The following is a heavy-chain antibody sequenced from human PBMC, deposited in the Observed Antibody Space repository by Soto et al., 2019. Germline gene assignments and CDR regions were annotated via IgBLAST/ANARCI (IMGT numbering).Heavy chain of an antibody. Sequence: EVQLVESGGGLVKPGGSLRLSCAASGFSLSTYSMNWVRQAPGKGLEWVSSISSSSNNIYYADSVKGRFTISRDNAKNSLLLQVNSLRDEDTAVYFCARDLTTATGAFDYLGQGTLVTVSS. CDR1: GFSLSTYS. CDR3: ARDLTTATGAFDY. V-gene: IGHV3-21*01. CDR2: ISSSSNNI. D-gene: IGHD7-27*01. J-gene: IGHJ4*02.